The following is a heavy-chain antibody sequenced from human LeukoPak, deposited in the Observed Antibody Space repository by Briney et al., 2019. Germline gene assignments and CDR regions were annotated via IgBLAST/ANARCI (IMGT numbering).Heavy chain of an antibody. V-gene: IGHV3-23*01. Sequence: GGSLRLSCAASGFTFSSYAMSWVRQAPGKGLEWVSAISGSGGSTYYADSVKGRFTISRDNSKNTLYLQMNSLRAEDTAVYYCARALGATFAFDIWGQGTMVTVSS. CDR2: ISGSGGST. D-gene: IGHD1-26*01. J-gene: IGHJ3*02. CDR1: GFTFSSYA. CDR3: ARALGATFAFDI.